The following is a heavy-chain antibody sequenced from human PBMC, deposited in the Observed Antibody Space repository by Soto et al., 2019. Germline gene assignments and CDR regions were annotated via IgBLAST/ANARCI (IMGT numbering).Heavy chain of an antibody. CDR1: GYTFTGYY. Sequence: QVQLVQSGAEVKKPGASVKVSCKASGYTFTGYYMHWVRQAPGQGLEWMGWINPNSGGTNYAQKFQGRVTMTRDTSISTGYMELSRLRSDDTAVYYCARGGSDGRITIFGVVWFDPWGQGTLVTVSS. V-gene: IGHV1-2*02. D-gene: IGHD3-3*01. J-gene: IGHJ5*02. CDR2: INPNSGGT. CDR3: ARGGSDGRITIFGVVWFDP.